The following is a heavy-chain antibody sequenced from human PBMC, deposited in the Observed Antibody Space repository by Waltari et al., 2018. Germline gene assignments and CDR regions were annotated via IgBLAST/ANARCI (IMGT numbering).Heavy chain of an antibody. CDR3: VRDGLIHAADY. Sequence: EVQLVESGGNLVQPGGSLRLSCVASGFPFSNYYMMWVRQGPGKGREWVANRNGDGSAKNYMDSVRGRFTISRDNAKNSVYMQLNSLRDDDTAVYYCVRDGLIHAADYWGQGTLVSVSS. CDR1: GFPFSNYY. D-gene: IGHD2-15*01. V-gene: IGHV3-7*01. CDR2: RNGDGSAK. J-gene: IGHJ4*02.